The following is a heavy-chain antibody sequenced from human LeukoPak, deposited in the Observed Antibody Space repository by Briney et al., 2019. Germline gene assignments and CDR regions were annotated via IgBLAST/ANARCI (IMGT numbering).Heavy chain of an antibody. CDR1: GGPLSAYY. D-gene: IGHD1-1*01. CDR2: IYDSGST. Sequence: SETLSLTCTVSGGPLSAYYWTWLRHPPGKGLEWIGYIYDSGSTNYNPSLKSRVTISVDTSKNQFSLKLTSVTAADTAVYYCATGETGSTLGGYWGQGTLVTVSS. J-gene: IGHJ4*02. V-gene: IGHV4-59*01. CDR3: ATGETGSTLGGY.